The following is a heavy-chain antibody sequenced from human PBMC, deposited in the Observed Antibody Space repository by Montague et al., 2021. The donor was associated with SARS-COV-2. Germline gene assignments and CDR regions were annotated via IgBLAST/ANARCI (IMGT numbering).Heavy chain of an antibody. D-gene: IGHD4-17*01. J-gene: IGHJ4*02. CDR3: VRDTGSAQAGFDA. Sequence: CAISGDSVWSNTAAWNWIRQSPSGGLEWLGRTNYRSKWASDYATSVEGRISIDPDTSKNQFFLHLRTVTPEDTGVYYCVRDTGSAQAGFDAWGQGTLVTVSS. CDR1: GDSVWSNTAA. CDR2: TNYRSKWAS. V-gene: IGHV6-1*01.